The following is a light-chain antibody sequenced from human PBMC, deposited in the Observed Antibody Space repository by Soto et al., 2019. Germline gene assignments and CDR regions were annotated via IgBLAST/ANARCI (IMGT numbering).Light chain of an antibody. J-gene: IGKJ2*01. CDR3: QQRSNWPPMYT. Sequence: EIVLTQSPATLSLSPGERATLSCRASQSVSSYLAWYQQKPGQAPRLLIYDASNRATGIPARFSGIGSGTDFTLTSSSLEPEDFAVYYCQQRSNWPPMYTFGQGTKLEIK. CDR2: DAS. V-gene: IGKV3-11*01. CDR1: QSVSSY.